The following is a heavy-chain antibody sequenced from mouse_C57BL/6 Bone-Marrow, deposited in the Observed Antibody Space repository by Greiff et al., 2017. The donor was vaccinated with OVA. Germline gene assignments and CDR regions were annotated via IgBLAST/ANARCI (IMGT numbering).Heavy chain of an antibody. Sequence: EVKVEESGGGLVQPGGSMKLPCVASGFTFSNYWMNWVRQSPEKGLEWVAQIRLKSDNYATHYAESVKGRFTISRDDSKSSVYLQMNNLRAEDTGNCYCTDEYDGAPDYWGQGAPLTISS. CDR3: TDEYDGAPDY. D-gene: IGHD2-4*01. CDR1: GFTFSNYW. V-gene: IGHV6-3*01. CDR2: IRLKSDNYAT. J-gene: IGHJ2*01.